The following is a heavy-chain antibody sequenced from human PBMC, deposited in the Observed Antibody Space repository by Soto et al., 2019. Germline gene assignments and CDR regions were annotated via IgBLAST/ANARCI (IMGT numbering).Heavy chain of an antibody. V-gene: IGHV3-9*01. CDR3: AKDIRRGVSSAWGD. D-gene: IGHD6-19*01. J-gene: IGHJ4*02. Sequence: EVQLVESGGGLVQPGRSLSLSCAASGFTFNDHAIHWFRQAPAKGLEWVSGLSWNSGTIAYADTVKGRFTVSRDNAKTSRYLQMSSLRGDDTAVYYFAKDIRRGVSSAWGDWGQGALVSVSS. CDR2: LSWNSGTI. CDR1: GFTFNDHA.